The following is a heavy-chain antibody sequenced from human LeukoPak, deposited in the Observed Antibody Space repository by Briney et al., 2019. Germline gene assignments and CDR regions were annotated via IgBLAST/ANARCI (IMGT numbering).Heavy chain of an antibody. D-gene: IGHD6-19*01. CDR3: ARWRYSSGNWFDP. J-gene: IGHJ5*02. Sequence: SVKVSCKASGGTFCSYAISWVRQAPGQGLEWMGGIIPIFGTANYAQKFQGRVTITADESTSTAYMELSGLRSEDTAAYYCARWRYSSGNWFDPWGQGTLVTVSS. V-gene: IGHV1-69*13. CDR1: GGTFCSYA. CDR2: IIPIFGTA.